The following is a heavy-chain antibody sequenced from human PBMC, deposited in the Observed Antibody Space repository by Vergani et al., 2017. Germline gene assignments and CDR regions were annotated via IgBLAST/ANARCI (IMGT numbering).Heavy chain of an antibody. CDR1: GGTFSSYA. V-gene: IGHV1-69*17. CDR2: IIPIFGIA. CDR3: ARAKYYYDSSGQLGHFDY. Sequence: QVQLVQSGAEVKKPGSSVKVSCKASGGTFSSYAISWVRQAPGQGLEWMGGIIPIFGIANYAQKFQGRVTITADKSTSTAYMGLSSLRSEDTAVYYCARAKYYYDSSGQLGHFDYWGQGTLVTVSS. J-gene: IGHJ4*02. D-gene: IGHD3-22*01.